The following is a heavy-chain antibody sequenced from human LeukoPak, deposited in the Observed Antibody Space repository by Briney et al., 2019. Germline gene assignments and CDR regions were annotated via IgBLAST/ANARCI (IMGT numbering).Heavy chain of an antibody. V-gene: IGHV1-2*02. Sequence: GASVKVSCKASGYTFTGYYMHWVRQAPGQGLEWMGWINPNSGGTNYAQKFQGRVTMTRDTSISTAYMELSRLRSDDTAVYYCARAIGEYYYGSGSDIDYWGQGTLVTVSS. CDR1: GYTFTGYY. CDR2: INPNSGGT. J-gene: IGHJ4*02. D-gene: IGHD3-10*01. CDR3: ARAIGEYYYGSGSDIDY.